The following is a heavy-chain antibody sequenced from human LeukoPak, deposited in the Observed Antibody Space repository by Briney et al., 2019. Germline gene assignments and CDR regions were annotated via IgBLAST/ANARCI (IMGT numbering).Heavy chain of an antibody. CDR1: GFTVSSNY. D-gene: IGHD3-10*01. J-gene: IGHJ6*03. V-gene: IGHV3-20*01. CDR2: INWNGGRT. Sequence: GGSLRLSCAASGFTVSSNYMSWARQAPGKGLEWVSGINWNGGRTGYADSVKGRFTISRDNAKNSLYLQMNSLRAEDTALYHCARVSGSGSYYYYYYYMDVWGKGTTVTISS. CDR3: ARVSGSGSYYYYYYYMDV.